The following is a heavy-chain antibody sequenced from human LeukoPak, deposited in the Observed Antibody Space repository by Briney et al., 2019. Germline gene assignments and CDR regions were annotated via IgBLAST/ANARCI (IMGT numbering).Heavy chain of an antibody. D-gene: IGHD6-13*01. J-gene: IGHJ6*03. Sequence: GGSLRLSCAASGFTFSSYAMSWVRQAPGQGLEWMGGIIPIFGTANYAQKFQGRVTITADESTSTAYMELSSLRSEDTAVYYCARGVYSSSWYAVYYYMDVWGKGTTVTVSS. V-gene: IGHV1-69*01. CDR2: IIPIFGTA. CDR1: GFTFSSYA. CDR3: ARGVYSSSWYAVYYYMDV.